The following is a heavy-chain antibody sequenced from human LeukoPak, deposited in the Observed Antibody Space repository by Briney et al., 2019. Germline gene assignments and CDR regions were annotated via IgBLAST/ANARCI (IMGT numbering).Heavy chain of an antibody. Sequence: GSLRLSWAGPGFTFSTYTMSWVRQAPGKGLELVSAITGSGAGTYYADSVKGRFTTSRDNSKNTVYLQMNSLRAEDTAVYYCAKDRVPDSGWDIDYWGQGTPVTVS. D-gene: IGHD6-19*01. J-gene: IGHJ4*02. CDR2: ITGSGAGT. V-gene: IGHV3-23*01. CDR3: AKDRVPDSGWDIDY. CDR1: GFTFSTYT.